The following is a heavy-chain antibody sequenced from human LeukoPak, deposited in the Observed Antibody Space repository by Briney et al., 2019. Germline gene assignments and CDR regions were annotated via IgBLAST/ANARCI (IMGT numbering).Heavy chain of an antibody. CDR1: GYTFTTYA. CDR3: ARDMGSLKIQTPPDAFDI. J-gene: IGHJ3*02. V-gene: IGHV7-4-1*02. Sequence: ASVKVSCKASGYTFTTYAMNWVRQAPGQGLEWMGWINTNTGNPTYAQGFTGRFVFSLDTSVSTAYLQISSLKAGDTAVYYCARDMGSLKIQTPPDAFDIWGQGTMVTVSS. D-gene: IGHD5-18*01. CDR2: INTNTGNP.